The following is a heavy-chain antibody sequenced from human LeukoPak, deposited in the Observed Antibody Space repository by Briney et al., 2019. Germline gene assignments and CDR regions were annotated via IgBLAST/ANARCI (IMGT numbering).Heavy chain of an antibody. V-gene: IGHV1-8*03. Sequence: ASVKVSCKASGYTFTSYDINWVRQATGQGLEWMGWMNPNSGNTGYAQKFQGRVTITRNTSISTAYMELSSLRSEDTAVYYCARGHRITGTTLFYWGQGILVTVSS. D-gene: IGHD1-14*01. CDR1: GYTFTSYD. J-gene: IGHJ4*02. CDR2: MNPNSGNT. CDR3: ARGHRITGTTLFY.